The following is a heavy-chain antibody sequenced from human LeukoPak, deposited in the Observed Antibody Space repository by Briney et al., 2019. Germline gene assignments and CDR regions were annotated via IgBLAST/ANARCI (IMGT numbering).Heavy chain of an antibody. CDR1: GFTFDDYA. CDR2: ISWDGGST. J-gene: IGHJ4*02. CDR3: ATGRAAAELWAYFDY. V-gene: IGHV3-43D*03. D-gene: IGHD6-13*01. Sequence: GGSLRLSCAASGFTFDDYAMHWVRQAPGKGLEWVSLISWDGGSTYYADSVKGRFTISRDNSKNSLYLQMNSLRAEDTALYYCATGRAAAELWAYFDYWGQGTLVTVSS.